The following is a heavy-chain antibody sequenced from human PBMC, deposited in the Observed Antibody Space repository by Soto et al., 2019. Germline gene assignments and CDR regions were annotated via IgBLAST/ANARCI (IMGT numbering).Heavy chain of an antibody. CDR2: IYPVDSDI. Sequence: PGESLKISCRGSGYSFSNYWIAWVRQMPGKGLEWMGIIYPVDSDIRYSPSFQGQVTISADKSINTAYLQWSSLKASDTAMYYCARCYRADAFDVWGQGTMVNVSS. CDR1: GYSFSNYW. V-gene: IGHV5-51*01. D-gene: IGHD4-4*01. CDR3: ARCYRADAFDV. J-gene: IGHJ3*01.